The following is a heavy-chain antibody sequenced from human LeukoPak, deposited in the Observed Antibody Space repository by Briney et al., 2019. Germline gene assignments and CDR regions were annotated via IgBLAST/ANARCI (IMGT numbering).Heavy chain of an antibody. Sequence: ASVKVSCKASTYTFSPYALNWVRQAPGQGLEWMGWINTNTGKSTYAQGFTGRSVLSWDTSVSTTNLQISSLKAEDTAFYYCARGYTKDMTSVTHFDYWGQGTLVTVSS. CDR1: TYTFSPYA. V-gene: IGHV7-4-1*02. CDR3: ARGYTKDMTSVTHFDY. CDR2: INTNTGKS. D-gene: IGHD4-17*01. J-gene: IGHJ4*02.